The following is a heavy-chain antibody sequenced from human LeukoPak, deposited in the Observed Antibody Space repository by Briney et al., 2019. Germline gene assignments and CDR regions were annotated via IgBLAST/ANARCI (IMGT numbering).Heavy chain of an antibody. CDR2: IYYSGST. D-gene: IGHD3-10*01. CDR3: ASLGDTMVRGVIVAS. Sequence: SETLSLTCTVSGGSISSYYWSWIRQPPGKGLEWIGYIYYSGSTNYNPSLKSRVTISVDTSKNQFSLKLSSVTAADTAVYYCASLGDTMVRGVIVASWGQGTLVTVSS. V-gene: IGHV4-59*08. CDR1: GGSISSYY. J-gene: IGHJ5*02.